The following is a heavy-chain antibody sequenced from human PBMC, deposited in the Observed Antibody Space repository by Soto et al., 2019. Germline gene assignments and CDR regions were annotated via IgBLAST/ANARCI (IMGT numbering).Heavy chain of an antibody. J-gene: IGHJ5*01. Sequence: PSETLSITCAVSGASISNGDYSWSWIRQPPGRALEWIGYIYSSGRSDYNPSLKSRVTISIDRSKNQFSLRLTSVTAADAAVYYCARGREGPFFDFWGQGALVTVSS. V-gene: IGHV4-30-2*01. CDR1: GASISNGDYS. CDR2: IYSSGRS. CDR3: ARGREGPFFDF.